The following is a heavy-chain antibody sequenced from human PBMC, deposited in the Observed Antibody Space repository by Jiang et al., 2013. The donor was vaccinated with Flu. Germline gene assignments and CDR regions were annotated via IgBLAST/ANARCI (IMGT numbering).Heavy chain of an antibody. J-gene: IGHJ3*02. CDR2: TLYRSRRNT. CDR1: GDSVSSNSAV. D-gene: IGHD5-24*01. Sequence: SQTLSLTCAISGDSVSSNSAVWNWIRQSPSRGLECLGWTLYRSRRNTDYAISVKGRITIIPDTSKNQFSLQLNSVTPEDTAVYYCARQLEGTFDIWGQGTVVTVSS. CDR3: ARQLEGTFDI. V-gene: IGHV6-1*01.